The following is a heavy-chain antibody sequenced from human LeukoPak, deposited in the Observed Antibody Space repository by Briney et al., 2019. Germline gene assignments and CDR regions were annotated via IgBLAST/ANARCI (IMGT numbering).Heavy chain of an antibody. D-gene: IGHD2/OR15-2a*01. Sequence: GGSLRLSCAASGFTVSSNYMSWVRQAPGKGLEWLSYISTSSSTIFYADSVKGRFAISRDNAKNSLYLQMNSLRAEDTAVYYCARSTTRGGFDPWGQGTLVTVPS. CDR1: GFTVSSNY. CDR2: ISTSSSTI. CDR3: ARSTTRGGFDP. V-gene: IGHV3-48*01. J-gene: IGHJ5*02.